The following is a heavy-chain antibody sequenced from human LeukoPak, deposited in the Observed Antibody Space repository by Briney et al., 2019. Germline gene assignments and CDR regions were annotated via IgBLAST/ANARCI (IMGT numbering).Heavy chain of an antibody. CDR1: GFTFSSYG. V-gene: IGHV3-30*18. D-gene: IGHD2-2*01. CDR2: ISSDGSNK. Sequence: AGSLRLSCAASGFTFSSYGMHWVRHAPGKALEWVAVISSDGSNKYFADSVKGRFTISRDNSKNTLYLQMNSLRAEDTAVYYCAKDPPLGEDIVVAPAAGYYMDVWGKGTTVTVSS. J-gene: IGHJ6*03. CDR3: AKDPPLGEDIVVAPAAGYYMDV.